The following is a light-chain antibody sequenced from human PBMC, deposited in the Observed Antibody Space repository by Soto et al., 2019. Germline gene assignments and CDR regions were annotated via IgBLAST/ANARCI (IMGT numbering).Light chain of an antibody. V-gene: IGLV1-40*01. Sequence: QSVLTQPPSVSGAPGQRVTISCTGSSSNIGAGYDVHWYQQLPGTAPKLLIYGNSNRPSGVPDRFSGSKSGTSASLAITGLRAEDGADYYCQSYDSSLSGSVVFGGGTKVTVL. J-gene: IGLJ2*01. CDR2: GNS. CDR1: SSNIGAGYD. CDR3: QSYDSSLSGSVV.